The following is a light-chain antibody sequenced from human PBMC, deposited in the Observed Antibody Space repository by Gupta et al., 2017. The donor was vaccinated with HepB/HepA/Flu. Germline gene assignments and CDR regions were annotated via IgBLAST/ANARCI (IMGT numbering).Light chain of an antibody. CDR2: DAF. J-gene: IGKJ4*01. V-gene: IGKV3-15*01. CDR1: QSVRSN. Sequence: EIVMTQSPATLSVSPGERATLSCRASQSVRSNLAWYQQKPGQAPRLLIYDAFTRATGIPARFSGSGSGTEFTLTISSLQSEDFAVYYCQQYNTWLTFGGGTKVEIK. CDR3: QQYNTWLT.